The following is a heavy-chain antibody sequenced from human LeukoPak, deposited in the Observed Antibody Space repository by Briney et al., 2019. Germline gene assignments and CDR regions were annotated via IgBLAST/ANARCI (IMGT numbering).Heavy chain of an antibody. J-gene: IGHJ4*02. CDR2: ISHDGSNK. V-gene: IGHV3-30*18. CDR3: TKEGYYGSGSFPDY. CDR1: CG. D-gene: IGHD3-10*01. Sequence: CGIHWVRQAPGKGLEWVAVISHDGSNKYYADSVKGRFTISRDNSKNTLYLQMNSLRPEDTAVYYCTKEGYYGSGSFPDYWGQGTLVTVSS.